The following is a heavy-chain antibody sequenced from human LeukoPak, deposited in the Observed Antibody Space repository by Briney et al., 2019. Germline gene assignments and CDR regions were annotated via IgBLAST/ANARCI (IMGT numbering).Heavy chain of an antibody. CDR1: GYTFTSYG. Sequence: ASVKVSCKASGYTFTSYGISWVRQAPGQGLEWMGWISAYNGNTNYAQKLQGRVTMTTDKSTSTAYMELGSLRSDDTAVYYCARDRTAMVPFDYWGQGTLVTVSS. J-gene: IGHJ4*02. CDR2: ISAYNGNT. D-gene: IGHD2-21*02. CDR3: ARDRTAMVPFDY. V-gene: IGHV1-18*01.